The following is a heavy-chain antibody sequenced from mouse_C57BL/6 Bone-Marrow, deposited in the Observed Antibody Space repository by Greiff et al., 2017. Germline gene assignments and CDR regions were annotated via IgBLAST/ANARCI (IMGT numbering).Heavy chain of an antibody. V-gene: IGHV1-53*01. D-gene: IGHD2-1*01. CDR3: ARGGDDGNWFAY. CDR2: INPSNGGN. CDR1: GYTFTSYW. Sequence: QVQLQQPGTELVKPGASVKLSCKASGYTFTSYWMHWVKQRPGQGLEWIGNINPSNGGNNYNEKFKSKATLTVDKPSSTAYMHLSSLTSEDSAVYDCARGGDDGNWFAYWGQGTLVTVSA. J-gene: IGHJ3*01.